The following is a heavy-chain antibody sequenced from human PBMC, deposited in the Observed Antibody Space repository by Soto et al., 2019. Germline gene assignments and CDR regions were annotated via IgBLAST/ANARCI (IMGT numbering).Heavy chain of an antibody. V-gene: IGHV3-33*08. CDR3: VRDDIGDPNGFDI. Sequence: VQVVESGGGLIQPGGSLRLSCAASGFTVSSNCMSWVRQAPGKGLEWVAVIVNDASYKYEADSVKGRFTISRDNSKNTLYLQMDSLRVEDTALYYCVRDDIGDPNGFDIWGQGTMVTVSS. CDR2: IVNDASYK. D-gene: IGHD2-15*01. CDR1: GFTVSSNC. J-gene: IGHJ3*02.